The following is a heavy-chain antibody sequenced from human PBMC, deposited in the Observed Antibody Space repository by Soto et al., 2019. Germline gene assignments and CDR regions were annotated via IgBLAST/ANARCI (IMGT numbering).Heavy chain of an antibody. V-gene: IGHV4-59*08. CDR2: IYYSGST. CDR1: GGSISSYY. J-gene: IGHJ4*02. Sequence: SETLSLTCTVSGGSISSYYWSWIRQTPGKGLEWIGYIYYSGSTNYNPSLKSRVTISVDTSKNQFSLKLSSVTAADAAVYYCARHPPTIFGVVTDYYFDYWGQGTLVTVSS. CDR3: ARHPPTIFGVVTDYYFDY. D-gene: IGHD3-3*01.